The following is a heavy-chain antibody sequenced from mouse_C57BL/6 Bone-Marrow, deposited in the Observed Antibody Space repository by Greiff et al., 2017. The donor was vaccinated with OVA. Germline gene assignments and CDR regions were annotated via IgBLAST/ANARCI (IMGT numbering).Heavy chain of an antibody. V-gene: IGHV1-26*01. CDR2: INPNNGGT. D-gene: IGHD1-1*01. Sequence: EVQLQQSGPELVKPGASVKISCKASGYTFTDYYMNWVKQSHGKSLEWIGDINPNNGGTSYNQKFKGKATLTVDKSSSTAYMELRSLTSEDSAVYYCARWLTTVVATNFDYWGQGTTLTVSS. CDR1: GYTFTDYY. J-gene: IGHJ2*01. CDR3: ARWLTTVVATNFDY.